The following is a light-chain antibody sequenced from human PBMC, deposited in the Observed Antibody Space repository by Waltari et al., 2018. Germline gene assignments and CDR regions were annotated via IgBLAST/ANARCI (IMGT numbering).Light chain of an antibody. Sequence: DIQMTQSPSTLSASVGDRVTITCRASQSISSWLAWYQQKPGKAPKLLIYKASGLESGVPSRFSGSGSGTEFTLIINSLQPDDFATYYCQQYNSYSWTFGQGTKVEIK. J-gene: IGKJ1*01. CDR2: KAS. CDR1: QSISSW. CDR3: QQYNSYSWT. V-gene: IGKV1-5*03.